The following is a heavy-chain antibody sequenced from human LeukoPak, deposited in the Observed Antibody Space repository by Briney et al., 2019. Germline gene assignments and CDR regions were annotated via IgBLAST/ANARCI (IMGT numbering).Heavy chain of an antibody. CDR2: IRDDGSEE. D-gene: IGHD7-27*01. CDR3: ARVLGLKGFDP. CDR1: GGSISSDG. V-gene: IGHV3-7*04. J-gene: IGHJ5*02. Sequence: ETLSLTCTVSGGSISSDGYYWSWVRQAPGRGLEWVANIRDDGSEEYYGDSVRGRFTISRDNAKNSVYLQMHSLRVEDTAVYYCARVLGLKGFDPWGQGTLVTVSS.